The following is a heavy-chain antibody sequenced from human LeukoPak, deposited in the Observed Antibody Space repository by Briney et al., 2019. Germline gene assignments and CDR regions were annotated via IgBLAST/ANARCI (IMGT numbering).Heavy chain of an antibody. CDR2: ISSRRSYI. CDR3: ARVEVIVRGVGGFDY. CDR1: GFTFSSYS. Sequence: GGSLRLSCAASGFTFSSYSMNWVRQAPGKGLEWVSSISSRRSYIYYADSVKGRFTISRDNAKNSLKPQMNSLRAEDTAVYYCARVEVIVRGVGGFDYWGQGTLVTVSS. V-gene: IGHV3-21*01. D-gene: IGHD3-10*01. J-gene: IGHJ4*02.